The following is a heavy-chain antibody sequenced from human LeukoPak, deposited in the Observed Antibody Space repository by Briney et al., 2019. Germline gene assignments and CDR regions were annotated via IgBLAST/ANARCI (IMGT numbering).Heavy chain of an antibody. V-gene: IGHV3-21*01. D-gene: IGHD3-22*01. CDR2: ISSSSTYI. Sequence: NPGGSLRLSCAASGFTFSSYSMNWVRQAPGMGLEWASSISSSSTYIYYADSVKGRFTISRDNAKNSLYLQMNSLRAEDTAVYYCARDWYYDSSGYYIFGEDAFDIWGQGTMVTVSS. J-gene: IGHJ3*02. CDR3: ARDWYYDSSGYYIFGEDAFDI. CDR1: GFTFSSYS.